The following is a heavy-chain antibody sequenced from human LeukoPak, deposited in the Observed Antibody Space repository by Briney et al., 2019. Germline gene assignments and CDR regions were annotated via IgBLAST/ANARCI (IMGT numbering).Heavy chain of an antibody. D-gene: IGHD3/OR15-3a*01. V-gene: IGHV3-30*02. Sequence: PGGSLRLSCGTSGFNFPNYGIHWVRQAPGKGLEWVAFAHYIGTYAYYAESVKGRFSVSRDVSKSTVHLQMNSLGVEDTALYYCAKDGRRTWDLDYWGRGTLVTVSS. J-gene: IGHJ4*02. CDR3: AKDGRRTWDLDY. CDR1: GFNFPNYG. CDR2: AHYIGTYA.